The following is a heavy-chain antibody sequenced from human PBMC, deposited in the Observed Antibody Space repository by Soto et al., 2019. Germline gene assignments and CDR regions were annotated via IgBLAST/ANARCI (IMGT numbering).Heavy chain of an antibody. J-gene: IGHJ4*02. V-gene: IGHV3-23*01. D-gene: IGHD3-16*01. CDR2: ISGTGGTT. CDR3: AKVLYFNLPLAQRSFDC. Sequence: HPGGSLRLSCAASGFTFSSYAMSWVRQASGKGLEWVSGISGTGGTTYYADSVQGRFIISRDNSKNTLYLQLSSLRAEDTAIYYCAKVLYFNLPLAQRSFDCWGQGALVTVSS. CDR1: GFTFSSYA.